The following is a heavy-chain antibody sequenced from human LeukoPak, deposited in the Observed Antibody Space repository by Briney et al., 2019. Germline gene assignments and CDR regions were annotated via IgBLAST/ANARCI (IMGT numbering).Heavy chain of an antibody. CDR1: GIPFRWYS. D-gene: IGHD6-13*01. Sequence: GSLGLSFGSSGIPFRWYSVTWVRQAPGEGVGGVANLKPDGTTKFYVDSVKGRFTISRDNALNSLYLQMNSLRAEDTAIYYCARSIPYGTTWYGRSDYWGRGTLVTVSS. J-gene: IGHJ4*02. CDR2: LKPDGTTK. V-gene: IGHV3-7*03. CDR3: ARSIPYGTTWYGRSDY.